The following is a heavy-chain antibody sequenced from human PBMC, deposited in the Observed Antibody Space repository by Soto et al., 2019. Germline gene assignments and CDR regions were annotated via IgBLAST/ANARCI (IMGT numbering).Heavy chain of an antibody. CDR1: GYSISSGYY. Sequence: SETLSLTCAVSGYSISSGYYWGWIRQPPGKGLEWIGSIYHSGSTYYNPSLKSRVTISVDTSKNQFSLKLSSVTAADTAVYYCARKDDFWYFDLWGRGTLVTVSS. J-gene: IGHJ2*01. CDR3: ARKDDFWYFDL. V-gene: IGHV4-38-2*01. D-gene: IGHD1-1*01. CDR2: IYHSGST.